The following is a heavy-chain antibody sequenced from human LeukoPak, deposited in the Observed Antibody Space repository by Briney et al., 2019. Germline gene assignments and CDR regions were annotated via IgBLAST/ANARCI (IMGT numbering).Heavy chain of an antibody. CDR3: AALEDYGDYEFVH. CDR2: FDPEDGET. CDR1: GYTLTELS. D-gene: IGHD4-17*01. J-gene: IGHJ4*02. V-gene: IGHV1-24*01. Sequence: ASVTVSRKVSGYTLTELSMHWVRQAPGKGLEWMGGFDPEDGETIYAQKFQGRVTMTEDTSTDTAYMELSSLRSEDTAVYYCAALEDYGDYEFVHWGQGTLVTVSS.